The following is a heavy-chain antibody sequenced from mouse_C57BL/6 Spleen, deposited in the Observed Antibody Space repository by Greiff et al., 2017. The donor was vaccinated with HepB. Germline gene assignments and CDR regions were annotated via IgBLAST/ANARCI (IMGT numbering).Heavy chain of an antibody. CDR2: ISSGGSYT. CDR3: ARDKITSYYFDY. D-gene: IGHD1-1*01. V-gene: IGHV5-6*01. CDR1: GFTFSSYG. J-gene: IGHJ2*01. Sequence: EVQLVESGGDLVKPGGSLKLSCAASGFTFSSYGMSWVRQTPDKRLEWVATISSGGSYTYYPDSVKGRFTISRDNAKNTLYLQMSSLKSDDTAMYYCARDKITSYYFDYWGQGTTLTVSS.